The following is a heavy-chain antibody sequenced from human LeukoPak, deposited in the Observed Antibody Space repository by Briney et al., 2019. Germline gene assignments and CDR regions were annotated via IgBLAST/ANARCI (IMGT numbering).Heavy chain of an antibody. D-gene: IGHD3-10*01. V-gene: IGHV3-23*01. CDR2: ISDNGVRT. CDR1: GFIFSDYG. J-gene: IGHJ4*02. Sequence: GGSLRLSCVASGFIFSDYGMSWVRQAPGKGLEWVSAISDNGVRTYYADSVKGRFTFSRDNSKNTLYLQMYSLRADDTAVYYCARVITMVRGVSWGQGTLVTVSS. CDR3: ARVITMVRGVS.